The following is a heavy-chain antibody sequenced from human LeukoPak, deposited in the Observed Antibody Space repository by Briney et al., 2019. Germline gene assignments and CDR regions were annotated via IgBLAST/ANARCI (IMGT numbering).Heavy chain of an antibody. V-gene: IGHV4-61*01. CDR3: ARVSIGSGWYFDY. Sequence: PSETLSLTCTVSGGSISSSSYYWSWIRQPPGKGLEWIGYIYYSGSTNYNPSLKSRVTISVDTSKNQFSLKLSSVTAADTAVYYCARVSIGSGWYFDYWGQGTLVTVSS. CDR1: GGSISSSSYY. J-gene: IGHJ4*02. CDR2: IYYSGST. D-gene: IGHD6-19*01.